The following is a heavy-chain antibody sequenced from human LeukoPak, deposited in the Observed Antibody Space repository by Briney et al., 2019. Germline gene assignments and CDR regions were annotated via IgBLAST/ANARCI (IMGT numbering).Heavy chain of an antibody. J-gene: IGHJ4*02. Sequence: SETLSLTCAVYGGSFSGYYWSWIRQPPGKGLEWIGEINHSGNTYYNASLKSQVSISIDTSKNQFSLRLTSVTAADTAVYYCARQTGSGLFILPGGQGTLVTVSS. D-gene: IGHD3/OR15-3a*01. CDR2: INHSGNT. V-gene: IGHV4-34*01. CDR3: ARQTGSGLFILP. CDR1: GGSFSGYY.